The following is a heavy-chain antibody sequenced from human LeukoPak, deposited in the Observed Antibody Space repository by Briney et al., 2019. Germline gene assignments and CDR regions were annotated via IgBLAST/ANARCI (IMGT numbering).Heavy chain of an antibody. CDR2: IIPIFGTA. D-gene: IGHD4-17*01. J-gene: IGHJ3*02. CDR3: ARVGGYGDYQDAFDI. CDR1: GGTFSSYA. Sequence: SVKVSCKASGGTFSSYAISWVRQAPGQGLEWMGGIIPIFGTANYAQKFQGRVTITADKSTSTAYMELSSLRSEDTAVYYCARVGGYGDYQDAFDIWGQGTMVTVSS. V-gene: IGHV1-69*06.